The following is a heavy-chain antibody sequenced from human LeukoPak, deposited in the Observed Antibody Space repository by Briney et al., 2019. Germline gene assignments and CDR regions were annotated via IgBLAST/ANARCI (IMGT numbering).Heavy chain of an antibody. V-gene: IGHV3-23*01. D-gene: IGHD2-15*01. J-gene: IGHJ4*02. CDR3: AKVGQGYCSGGSCFYFDY. Sequence: PGGSLRLSCAASGFTFSTYTMYWVRHPPGKRLEWVSIIGNNGGGIHYADSVRGRFTISRDNSKNTLYLQMNSLRAEDTAVYYCAKVGQGYCSGGSCFYFDYWGQGTLVTVSS. CDR1: GFTFSTYT. CDR2: IGNNGGGI.